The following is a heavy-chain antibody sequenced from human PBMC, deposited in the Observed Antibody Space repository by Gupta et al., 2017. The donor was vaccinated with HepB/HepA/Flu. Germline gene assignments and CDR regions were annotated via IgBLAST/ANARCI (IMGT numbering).Heavy chain of an antibody. D-gene: IGHD6-6*01. J-gene: IGHJ4*01. CDR3: ARRDSRSVLFDD. CDR1: GGAITSRSYS. CDR2: IYYSGNT. Sequence: QLQLQESGPGLVKPSETLSLTCSVSGGAITSRSYSWGLIRQPPGKGLEWIGTIYYSGNTDDIPALKSRVTIYVDTSKKHFSLKLTSVTAADTALFYYARRDSRSVLFDDGGRVTMVTVSS. V-gene: IGHV4-39*01.